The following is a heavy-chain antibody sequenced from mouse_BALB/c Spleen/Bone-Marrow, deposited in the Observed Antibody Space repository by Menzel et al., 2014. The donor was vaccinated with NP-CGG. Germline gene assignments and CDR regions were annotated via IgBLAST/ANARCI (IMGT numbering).Heavy chain of an antibody. V-gene: IGHV2-2*02. CDR1: GFSLPNYG. J-gene: IGHJ2*01. Sequence: QVQLQQSGPGLVQPSPSLSITCTVSGFSLPNYGEHWVRQSPGKGLEWLGVIWSGGSTDYNAAFISRLTISKDNSKSQVFFKMNSPQANDTAIYYCAKKPTIGTIGYWGQGTTLTVSS. CDR3: AKKPTIGTIGY. D-gene: IGHD2-14*01. CDR2: IWSGGST.